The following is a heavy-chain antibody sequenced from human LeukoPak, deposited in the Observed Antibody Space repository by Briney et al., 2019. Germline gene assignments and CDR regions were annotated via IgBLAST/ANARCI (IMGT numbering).Heavy chain of an antibody. CDR1: GYTFTSYD. Sequence: GASVKVSCKASGYTFTSYDINWVRQATGQGLEWMGWMNPNSGDTGYAQKLQGRVTMTRNTSTTTAYMELSSLRSEDTAVYYCARVMNVGIYGDYVRAFLAYWGQGTVVTVSS. J-gene: IGHJ4*02. V-gene: IGHV1-8*01. CDR3: ARVMNVGIYGDYVRAFLAY. CDR2: MNPNSGDT. D-gene: IGHD4-17*01.